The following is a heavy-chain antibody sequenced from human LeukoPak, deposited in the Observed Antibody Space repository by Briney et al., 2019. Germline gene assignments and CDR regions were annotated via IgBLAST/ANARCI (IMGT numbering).Heavy chain of an antibody. V-gene: IGHV3-23*01. D-gene: IGHD6-19*01. Sequence: PGGSLRLSCAASGFTFSNYAMAWVRQAPGKGLEWVSAISGSGGSIYLADSVKGRLIISRDNSKNTLYLQMDSLRAEDTAVYYCAKESWGWYYDYWGQGTLVTVSS. J-gene: IGHJ4*02. CDR1: GFTFSNYA. CDR3: AKESWGWYYDY. CDR2: ISGSGGSI.